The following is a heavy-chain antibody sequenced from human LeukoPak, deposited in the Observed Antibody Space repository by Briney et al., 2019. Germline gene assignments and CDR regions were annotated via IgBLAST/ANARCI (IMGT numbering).Heavy chain of an antibody. Sequence: SETLSLTCTVSGASINSAGYYWSWIRQLPGKGLEWIGYISYTGSTHYNPSLKSRVIISRDTSKNQFSLKLSSVTAADTAIYYCARGDYWGQGTLVTVSS. CDR2: ISYTGST. CDR3: ARGDY. CDR1: GASINSAGYY. V-gene: IGHV4-31*03. J-gene: IGHJ4*02.